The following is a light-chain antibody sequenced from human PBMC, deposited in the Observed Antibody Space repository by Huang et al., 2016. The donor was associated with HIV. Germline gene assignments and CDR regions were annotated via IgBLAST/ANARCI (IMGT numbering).Light chain of an antibody. V-gene: IGKV3-15*01. CDR2: GAS. J-gene: IGKJ4*01. CDR1: QTINSN. Sequence: EVVVTQSPATLSVSPGESASVSCRASQTINSNLAWYQQKPGQAPRLLSYGASTRATGVPARFRGSGSGTDFTLTISSLQSEDFAFYYCQHYNNWPPLVTFGGGTKVEIK. CDR3: QHYNNWPPLVT.